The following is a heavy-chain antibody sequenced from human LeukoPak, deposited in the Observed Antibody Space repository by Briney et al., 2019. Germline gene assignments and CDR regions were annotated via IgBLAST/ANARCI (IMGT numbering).Heavy chain of an antibody. CDR2: IYHSGST. Sequence: EPSETLSLTCAVSGYSISSGYYWGWIRQPPGKGLEWIGSIYHSGSTYYNPSLKSRVTISVDTSKNQFSLKLSSVTAADTAVYYCARGRPFHHIDYWGQGTLVTVSS. CDR3: ARGRPFHHIDY. J-gene: IGHJ4*02. CDR1: GYSISSGYY. V-gene: IGHV4-38-2*01. D-gene: IGHD3-3*02.